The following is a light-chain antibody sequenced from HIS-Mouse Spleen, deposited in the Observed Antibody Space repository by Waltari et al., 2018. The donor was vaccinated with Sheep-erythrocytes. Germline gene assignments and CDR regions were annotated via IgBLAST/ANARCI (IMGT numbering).Light chain of an antibody. J-gene: IGLJ2*01. CDR3: AAWDDSLSGVV. CDR2: RNN. Sequence: QSVLTQPPSASGTPGQRVTISCSGSSSNIGSNYVYWYQQLPGTAPKLLIYRNNQRPSGVPDRFSGSKSGTSASLAISGLRSEDEADYCCAAWDDSLSGVVF. V-gene: IGLV1-47*01. CDR1: SSNIGSNY.